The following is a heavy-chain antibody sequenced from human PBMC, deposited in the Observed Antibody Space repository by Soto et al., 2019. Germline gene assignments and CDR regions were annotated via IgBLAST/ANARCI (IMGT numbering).Heavy chain of an antibody. CDR1: GFSLSTSGVG. CDR2: IYWDDDK. J-gene: IGHJ3*02. Sequence: QITLKESGPTLVKPTQTLTLTCTFSGFSLSTSGVGVGWIRQPPGKALEWLALIYWDDDKRYSPSLKSRLTITKDPSKNQVVLTMTNIDPVDTATYYCARQTYYYDSSGYFGIGDAFDIWGQGTMVTVSS. D-gene: IGHD3-22*01. CDR3: ARQTYYYDSSGYFGIGDAFDI. V-gene: IGHV2-5*02.